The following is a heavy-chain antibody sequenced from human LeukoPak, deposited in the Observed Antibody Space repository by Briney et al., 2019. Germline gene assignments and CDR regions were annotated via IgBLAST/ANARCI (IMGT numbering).Heavy chain of an antibody. Sequence: GGSLILSCAASGFTFSGYSMNWVRQAPGKGLEWLSSIGGSSGYIYHADSVKGRFTISRDNAKNSLYLQMNSLRDEDTAVYYCARDQFFDYWGQGTLVTVSS. V-gene: IGHV3-21*01. CDR3: ARDQFFDY. CDR1: GFTFSGYS. CDR2: IGGSSGYI. J-gene: IGHJ4*02.